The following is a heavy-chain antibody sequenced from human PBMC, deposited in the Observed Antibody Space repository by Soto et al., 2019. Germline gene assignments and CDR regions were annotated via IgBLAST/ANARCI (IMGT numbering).Heavy chain of an antibody. CDR1: GASITSGGYY. V-gene: IGHV4-31*03. Sequence: SETLSLTCTFSGASITSGGYYWTWIRQHPGKGLEWIGYIYYSGTTYYNPSLKSRFTISVDTSKNQFSLKPSSVTAADTAVYYCARATLVGANFDAFDIWGQGTMVTVSS. CDR2: IYYSGTT. CDR3: ARATLVGANFDAFDI. J-gene: IGHJ3*02. D-gene: IGHD1-26*01.